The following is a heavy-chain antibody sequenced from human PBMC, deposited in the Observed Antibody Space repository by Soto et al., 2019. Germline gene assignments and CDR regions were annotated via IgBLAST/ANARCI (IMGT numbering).Heavy chain of an antibody. Sequence: QVQLQESGPGLVKPSQTLSLTCTVSGGSISSGGYYWSWIRQHPGKGLEWIGYIYYSGSTYYNPSLKSRVTISVDTSKNPFSLKLSSVAAADTAVYYCARDLATPGGDFWSGYFDYWGQGTLVTVSS. CDR3: ARDLATPGGDFWSGYFDY. D-gene: IGHD3-3*01. J-gene: IGHJ4*02. CDR1: GGSISSGGYY. V-gene: IGHV4-31*03. CDR2: IYYSGST.